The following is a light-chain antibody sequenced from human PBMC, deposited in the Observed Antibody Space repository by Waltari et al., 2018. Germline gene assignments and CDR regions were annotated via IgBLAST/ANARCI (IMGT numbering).Light chain of an antibody. V-gene: IGKV1-39*01. CDR2: AAS. CDR3: QQSYSTPLT. Sequence: DIPLPQSPSSLSASVGHRVTIPCRASQSISSYLNWYQQKPGKAPKLLIYAASSLQSGVPSRFSGSGSGTDFTLTISSLQPEDFATYYCQQSYSTPLTFGGGTKVEIK. J-gene: IGKJ4*01. CDR1: QSISSY.